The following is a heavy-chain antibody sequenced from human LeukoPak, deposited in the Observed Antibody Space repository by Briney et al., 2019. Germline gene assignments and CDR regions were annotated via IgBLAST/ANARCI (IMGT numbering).Heavy chain of an antibody. CDR1: GFTVSSNY. CDR2: IYSGGST. V-gene: IGHV3-53*04. D-gene: IGHD3-10*01. J-gene: IGHJ3*02. Sequence: GGSLRLSCAASGFTVSSNYMSWVRQAPGKGLEWVSVIYSGGSTYYADSVKGRFTISRHNSKNTLYLQMNSPRAEDTAVYYCAREKRLLWFGELLGDAFDIWGQGTMVTVSS. CDR3: AREKRLLWFGELLGDAFDI.